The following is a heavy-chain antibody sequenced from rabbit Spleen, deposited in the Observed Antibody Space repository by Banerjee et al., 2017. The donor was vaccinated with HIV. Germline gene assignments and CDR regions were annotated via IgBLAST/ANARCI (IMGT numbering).Heavy chain of an antibody. V-gene: IGHV1S7*01. D-gene: IGHD4-1*01. CDR2: IDPVFGVT. Sequence: QLKETGGGLVQPGGSLKLSCTASGFTLSSYYMNWVRQAPGKGLEWIGYIDPVFGVTYYANWVNGRFTISRHNAQNTLYLQLNSLTAADTATYFCVRDSGWSLNLWGPGTLVTVS. J-gene: IGHJ4*01. CDR1: GFTLSSYY. CDR3: VRDSGWSLNL.